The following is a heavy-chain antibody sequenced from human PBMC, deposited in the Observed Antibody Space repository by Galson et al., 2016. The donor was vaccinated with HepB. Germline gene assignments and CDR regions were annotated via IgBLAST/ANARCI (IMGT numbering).Heavy chain of an antibody. V-gene: IGHV5-51*01. J-gene: IGHJ2*01. D-gene: IGHD3-3*01. CDR3: ARIFGMVPAPSYWYFNL. Sequence: QSGAEVKKPGESLTISCTSSGNIFSSYWIAWVRQMPGKGLEWMGSIYPRDSDTRYSPSFLGQDTISADKSISTAFLQWSSLSASDTAIYYCARIFGMVPAPSYWYFNLWGRGTLVTVSS. CDR2: IYPRDSDT. CDR1: GNIFSSYW.